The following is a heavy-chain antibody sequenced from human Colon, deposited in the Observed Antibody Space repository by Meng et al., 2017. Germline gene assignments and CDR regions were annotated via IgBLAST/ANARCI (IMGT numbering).Heavy chain of an antibody. CDR3: TRQSPDYGDSPFDY. D-gene: IGHD4-17*01. J-gene: IGHJ4*02. CDR1: GFSFSGSA. V-gene: IGHV3-73*01. Sequence: GGSLRLSCAASGFSFSGSAMHWVRQASGRGLEWVGRIRSKPNNYATTYTASVKGRFTISRDDSKNTAYLQMNSLKTEDTAVYYCTRQSPDYGDSPFDYWGLGTLVTVSS. CDR2: IRSKPNNYAT.